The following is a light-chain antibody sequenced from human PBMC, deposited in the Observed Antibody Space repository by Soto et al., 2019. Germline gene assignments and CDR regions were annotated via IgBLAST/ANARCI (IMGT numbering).Light chain of an antibody. Sequence: QSALTQPASVYGSPGQSITISCTGTSSDVAGYNYVSWYQQHPSKAPKLMIYDVSNRPSGVSNRFSGSKSGNTASLTISGLQAEDEADYYCSSYTSSGTLEVFGTGTKVTVL. J-gene: IGLJ1*01. V-gene: IGLV2-14*01. CDR1: SSDVAGYNY. CDR3: SSYTSSGTLEV. CDR2: DVS.